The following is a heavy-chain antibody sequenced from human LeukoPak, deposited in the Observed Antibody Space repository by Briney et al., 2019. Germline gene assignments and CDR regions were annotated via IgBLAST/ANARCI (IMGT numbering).Heavy chain of an antibody. Sequence: PGGSLRLPCAASGFTSSSYWMSWVRQAPGKGLEWVANIKQDGSEKYSVDSVKGRFTISRDNAKNSLHMQMNSLRAEDTAVYYCARVMSASVWRSYGSYYYYYYMDIWGKGTTVTVSS. CDR1: GFTSSSYW. CDR3: ARVMSASVWRSYGSYYYYYYMDI. J-gene: IGHJ6*03. CDR2: IKQDGSEK. V-gene: IGHV3-7*01. D-gene: IGHD3-16*01.